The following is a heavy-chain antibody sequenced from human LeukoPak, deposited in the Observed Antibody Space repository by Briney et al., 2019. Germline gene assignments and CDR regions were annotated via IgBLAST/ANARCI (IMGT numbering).Heavy chain of an antibody. CDR1: GGSISSGSYY. V-gene: IGHV4-61*02. D-gene: IGHD3-10*01. J-gene: IGHJ3*02. CDR2: IYTSGST. CDR3: AREAPYGSGSYWAFDI. Sequence: SETLSLTCTVSGGSISSGSYYWSWIRQPAGKGLEWIGRIYTSGSTNYNPSLKSRVTISVDTSKNQFSLKLSSVTAADTAVYYCAREAPYGSGSYWAFDIWGQGTMVTVSS.